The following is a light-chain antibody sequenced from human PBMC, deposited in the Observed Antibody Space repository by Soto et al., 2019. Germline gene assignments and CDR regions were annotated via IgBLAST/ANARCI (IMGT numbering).Light chain of an antibody. CDR1: QEINHH. CDR2: DTS. CDR3: QQFHNLPWT. Sequence: DIQMTQSPSSLSTSVGDRVTITCQASQEINHHLNWYQQKPGKAPKLLIYDTSNLETGVPSKFSGSGSWTDFILTISSLQPEDIATYYCQQFHNLPWTFGQGTKVEIE. V-gene: IGKV1-33*01. J-gene: IGKJ1*01.